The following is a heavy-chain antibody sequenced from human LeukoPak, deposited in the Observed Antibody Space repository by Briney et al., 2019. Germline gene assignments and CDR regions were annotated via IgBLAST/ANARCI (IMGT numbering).Heavy chain of an antibody. CDR3: AKDHYGGNPRPSYFYYMDV. J-gene: IGHJ6*03. CDR2: ISGDDGST. D-gene: IGHD4-23*01. V-gene: IGHV3-23*01. Sequence: GGSLRLSCAASGFTFSNYAMSWVRQAPGRGLEWVSAISGDDGSTYYADSVKGRFAISRDNSKNTLFLQMNTLRAEDTAIYYCAKDHYGGNPRPSYFYYMDVWGKGTTVTVSS. CDR1: GFTFSNYA.